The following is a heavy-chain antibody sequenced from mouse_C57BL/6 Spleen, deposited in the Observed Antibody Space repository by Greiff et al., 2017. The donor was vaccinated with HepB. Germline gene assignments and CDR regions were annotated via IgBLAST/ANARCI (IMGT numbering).Heavy chain of an antibody. CDR2: IDPSDSYT. J-gene: IGHJ1*03. Sequence: VQLQQPGAELVKPGASVKLSCKASGYTFTSYWMQWVKQRPGQGLEWIGEIDPSDSYTNYNQKFKGKATLTVDTSSSTAYMQLSSLTSEDSAVYYCARPNWDVWYFDVWGTGTTVTVSS. CDR1: GYTFTSYW. CDR3: ARPNWDVWYFDV. D-gene: IGHD4-1*02. V-gene: IGHV1-50*01.